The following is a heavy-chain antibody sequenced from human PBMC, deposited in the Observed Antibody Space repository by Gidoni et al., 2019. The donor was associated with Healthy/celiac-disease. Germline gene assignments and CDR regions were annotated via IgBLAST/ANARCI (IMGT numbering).Heavy chain of an antibody. Sequence: EVQLLESGGGLVQPGGSLSLSCAASGFTFSSYAMGWVRQDPGKGLEWVSAISGRGGSTYYADSGKGRFTSSRENSKNTLYLQMNSLRAEDTAVYYCAKGAVTTAVIFGYWGQGTLVTVSS. CDR3: AKGAVTTAVIFGY. CDR2: ISGRGGST. V-gene: IGHV3-23*01. D-gene: IGHD4-17*01. J-gene: IGHJ4*02. CDR1: GFTFSSYA.